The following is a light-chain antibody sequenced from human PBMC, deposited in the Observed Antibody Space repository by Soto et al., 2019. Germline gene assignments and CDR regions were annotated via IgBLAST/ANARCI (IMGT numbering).Light chain of an antibody. CDR3: QQSSNWLVT. Sequence: EIVLTQSPATLSLSPGERATLSCRASQSVSSYLAWYQQKPGQAPRLLIYDASNRATGIPARFSGSGSGTDFTLTISRLEPEDFAVYYCQQSSNWLVTFGQGTKLEIK. CDR2: DAS. V-gene: IGKV3-11*01. J-gene: IGKJ2*01. CDR1: QSVSSY.